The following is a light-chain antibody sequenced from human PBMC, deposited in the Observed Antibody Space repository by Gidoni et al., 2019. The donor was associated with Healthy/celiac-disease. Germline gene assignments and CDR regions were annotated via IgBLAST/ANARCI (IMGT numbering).Light chain of an antibody. J-gene: IGKJ1*01. CDR2: GAS. V-gene: IGKV3-20*01. CDR3: QQYGSSPRT. CDR1: QSVSSSY. Sequence: ELVLTQSPGTLSLSPGERATLSCRASQSVSSSYLACYQQKPGQAPRLLISGASSRATGIPARFSGSGSGTDFTLTISRLEPEDFAVYYCQQYGSSPRTFGQGTKVEIK.